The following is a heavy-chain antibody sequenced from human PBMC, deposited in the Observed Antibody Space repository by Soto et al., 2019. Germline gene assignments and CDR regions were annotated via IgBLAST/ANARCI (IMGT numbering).Heavy chain of an antibody. Sequence: RGGLRVSCSASEFTFSFYAMHLVRQAPGKGLEYVSAISRNGGSTYYADSVNGRFTISRDNSKNTLYLQMSSLRAEDTAVYYCVKDVVTTVQSYYFDYWGQGTLVTVSS. J-gene: IGHJ4*02. V-gene: IGHV3-64D*06. CDR3: VKDVVTTVQSYYFDY. D-gene: IGHD4-17*01. CDR2: ISRNGGST. CDR1: EFTFSFYA.